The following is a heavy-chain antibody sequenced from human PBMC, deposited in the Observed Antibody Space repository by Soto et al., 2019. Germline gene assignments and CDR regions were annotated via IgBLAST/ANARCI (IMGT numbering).Heavy chain of an antibody. CDR2: ISAYNGNT. CDR1: GYTFTSYG. Sequence: QVQLVQSGAEVKKPGASVKVSCKASGYTFTSYGISWVRQAPGQGLEWMGWISAYNGNTNYAQKLQGRVTMTTDTSTSTAYMELRSLRSDDTAVYYCARDQPCSGGSCYSMDYYYGMDVWGQGTTVTVSS. J-gene: IGHJ6*02. CDR3: ARDQPCSGGSCYSMDYYYGMDV. D-gene: IGHD2-15*01. V-gene: IGHV1-18*01.